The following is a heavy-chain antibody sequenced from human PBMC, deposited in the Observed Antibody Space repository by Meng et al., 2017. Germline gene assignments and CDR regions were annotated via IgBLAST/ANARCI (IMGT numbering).Heavy chain of an antibody. CDR1: GGSFSGYY. V-gene: IGHV4-34*01. D-gene: IGHD6-13*01. CDR2: ISHSGST. Sequence: QVQPQQWGAGLLKPSATLSLTCAVYGGSFSGYYWSWIRQPPGKGLEWIGEISHSGSTNYNPSLKSRITMSVDTSKNQFYLKLSSVTAADTAVYYCARYTPIAVDYWGQGTLVTVSS. J-gene: IGHJ4*02. CDR3: ARYTPIAVDY.